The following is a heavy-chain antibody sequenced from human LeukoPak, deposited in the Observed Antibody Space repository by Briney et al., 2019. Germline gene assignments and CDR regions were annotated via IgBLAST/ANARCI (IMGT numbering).Heavy chain of an antibody. D-gene: IGHD4-17*01. J-gene: IGHJ4*02. CDR3: ARDYGYGDYVVDY. CDR2: ISSSGSTI. Sequence: GGSLRLSCVASGFTFSNYEMNWVRQAPGKGLEWVSYISSSGSTIYYADSVKGRFTISRDNAKNSLYLQMNSLGAEDTAVYYCARDYGYGDYVVDYWGQGTLVTVSS. CDR1: GFTFSNYE. V-gene: IGHV3-48*03.